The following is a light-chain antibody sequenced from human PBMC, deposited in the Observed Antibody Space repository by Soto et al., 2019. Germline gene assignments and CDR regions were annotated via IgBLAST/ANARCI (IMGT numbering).Light chain of an antibody. CDR3: QQYGSSPGT. V-gene: IGKV3-20*01. CDR2: GAS. CDR1: QSVTSNY. J-gene: IGKJ1*01. Sequence: ESVLTQSPGTLSLSPGERATLSCRASQSVTSNYLAWYQQKPGQAPRLLIFGASIRDTGIPDSFSGSGSGTDFTLTISRLEPEDFAVYYCQQYGSSPGTFGQGSKVDIK.